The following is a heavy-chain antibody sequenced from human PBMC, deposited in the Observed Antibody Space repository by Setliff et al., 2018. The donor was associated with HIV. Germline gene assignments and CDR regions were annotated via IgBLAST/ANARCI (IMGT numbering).Heavy chain of an antibody. J-gene: IGHJ4*02. Sequence: SETLSLTCTVSGGSISSSNYYWGWIRQPPGKGLEWIGNIYYSGSTYYNPTLKSRVTISVDTSKNQFSLKLSSVTAADTAVYYCARRSGWELQYFDYWGQGTLVTVSS. CDR3: ARRSGWELQYFDY. CDR1: GGSISSSNYY. V-gene: IGHV4-39*01. CDR2: IYYSGST. D-gene: IGHD1-26*01.